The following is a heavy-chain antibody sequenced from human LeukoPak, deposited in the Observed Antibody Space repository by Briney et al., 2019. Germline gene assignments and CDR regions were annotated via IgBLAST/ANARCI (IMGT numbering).Heavy chain of an antibody. V-gene: IGHV3-53*01. D-gene: IGHD1-26*01. J-gene: IGHJ4*02. CDR2: IYSDGST. CDR3: ARERGRGRDSPWFNY. CDR1: GFIVSGDF. Sequence: GGSLRLSCAASGFIVSGDFMSWVRQAPGKGLEWVSVIYSDGSTYYADSVKGRFTISRDNSKNTLDLQMTGLRAEDTAVYYCARERGRGRDSPWFNYWGQGTLVTVSS.